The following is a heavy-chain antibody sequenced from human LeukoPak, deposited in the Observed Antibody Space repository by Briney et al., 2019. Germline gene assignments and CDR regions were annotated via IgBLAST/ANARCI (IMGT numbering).Heavy chain of an antibody. Sequence: SETLSLTFTVSGGSVSSSAFYWAWIRQPPGRGLEWIASIFYGGNTYYNPSLKSRVTISVDTSKNQFSLRLTSVTATDTAIYYCARHKFPLPLHWGQGTLVTVSS. CDR1: GGSVSSSAFY. D-gene: IGHD2-21*01. CDR2: IFYGGNT. CDR3: ARHKFPLPLH. V-gene: IGHV4-39*01. J-gene: IGHJ4*02.